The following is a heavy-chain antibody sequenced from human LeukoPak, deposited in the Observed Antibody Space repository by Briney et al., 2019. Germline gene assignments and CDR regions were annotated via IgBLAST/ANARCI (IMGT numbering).Heavy chain of an antibody. V-gene: IGHV3-23*01. CDR2: ISGTGVTA. J-gene: IGHJ4*02. Sequence: GGSLRLSCAASGFIFNNYAMSWVRQAPGKGLEWVSSISGTGVTAYYADSVKGRFAISRDNSKNTLYLQMSSLRAEDTALYYCAKDQRFGDLDDYRGQGTLVTLSS. CDR1: GFIFNNYA. CDR3: AKDQRFGDLDDY. D-gene: IGHD3-10*01.